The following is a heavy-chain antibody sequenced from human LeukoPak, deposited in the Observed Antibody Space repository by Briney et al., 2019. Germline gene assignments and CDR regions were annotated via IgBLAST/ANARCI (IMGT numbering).Heavy chain of an antibody. V-gene: IGHV3-23*01. D-gene: IGHD3-22*01. J-gene: IGHJ4*02. CDR1: GFTFSSNA. CDR3: AKIDSSGYYKLYYFDY. Sequence: GGSLRLSCAASGFTFSSNAMNWVRQAPGKGLEWVSTISGSAGETYYADSVKGRFTISRDNSKNTLYLQMNSLRAEDTAVYYCAKIDSSGYYKLYYFDYWGQGTLVTVSS. CDR2: ISGSAGET.